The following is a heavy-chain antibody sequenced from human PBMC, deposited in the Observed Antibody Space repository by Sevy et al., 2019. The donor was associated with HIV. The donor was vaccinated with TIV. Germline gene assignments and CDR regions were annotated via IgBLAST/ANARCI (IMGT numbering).Heavy chain of an antibody. Sequence: SETLSLTCAVSGGSISSSNWWSWVRQPPGKGRGWIGEAYHSGTTNYNPSLKSRVTMSVDKSKNQFSLKLNSVTAADTAVYYCARRFYYDSSTHYHYYFDSWGQGALVTVSS. CDR1: GGSISSSNW. CDR2: AYHSGTT. V-gene: IGHV4-4*02. D-gene: IGHD3-22*01. CDR3: ARRFYYDSSTHYHYYFDS. J-gene: IGHJ4*02.